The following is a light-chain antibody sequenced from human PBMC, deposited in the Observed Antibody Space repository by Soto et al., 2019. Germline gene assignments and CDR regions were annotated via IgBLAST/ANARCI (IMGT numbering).Light chain of an antibody. Sequence: DIQMTQSPSSLSASVGDRVTITCQASQDISNYLNWYQQKLGKAPKLLIYDASNLEAGVPSRFSGSGSGTDFTFTISSLQPEDIATYYCQQYDNLPITFDQGTRLEIK. CDR3: QQYDNLPIT. CDR2: DAS. J-gene: IGKJ5*01. V-gene: IGKV1-33*01. CDR1: QDISNY.